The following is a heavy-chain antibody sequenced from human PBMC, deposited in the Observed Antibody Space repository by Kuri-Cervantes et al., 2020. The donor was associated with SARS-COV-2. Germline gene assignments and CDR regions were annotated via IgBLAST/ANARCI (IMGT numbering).Heavy chain of an antibody. CDR3: AKSRWSCTSTSCYADYYYGMDV. V-gene: IGHV3-74*01. Sequence: GESLKISCAASGIAFSGYCIHWVRQAPGKGLVWISRVNSDGTRADSLKGRFTISRDNSKNTLYLQMNSLRVADTAVYYCAKSRWSCTSTSCYADYYYGMDVWGQGTTVTVSS. CDR1: GIAFSGYC. J-gene: IGHJ6*02. CDR2: VNSDGTR. D-gene: IGHD2-2*01.